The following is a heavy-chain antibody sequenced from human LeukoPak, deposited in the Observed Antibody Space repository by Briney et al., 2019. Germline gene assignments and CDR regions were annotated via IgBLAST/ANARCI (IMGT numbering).Heavy chain of an antibody. Sequence: LGGSLRLSCAASGFTFDDYGMSGVRQARGKGLEWVSGINWNGGSTGYADSVKGRFTISRDNAKNSLYLQMNSLRAEDTALYYCARGGYDSSGAFDYWGQGTLVTVSS. V-gene: IGHV3-20*04. J-gene: IGHJ4*02. D-gene: IGHD3-22*01. CDR1: GFTFDDYG. CDR3: ARGGYDSSGAFDY. CDR2: INWNGGST.